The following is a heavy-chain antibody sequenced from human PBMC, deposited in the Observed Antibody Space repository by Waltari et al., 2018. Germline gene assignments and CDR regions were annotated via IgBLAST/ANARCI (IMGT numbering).Heavy chain of an antibody. J-gene: IGHJ4*02. V-gene: IGHV3-23*04. Sequence: EVQLVESGGGLVQPGGSLRLSCAASGFTFSSYAMSWVRQAPGKGLEWVSAISGSGGSTYYADAVKGRFTISRDNSKNTLYLQMNSPRAEDTAVYYCAKTRDFWSGHFDYWGQGTLVTVSS. CDR3: AKTRDFWSGHFDY. CDR2: ISGSGGST. CDR1: GFTFSSYA. D-gene: IGHD3-3*01.